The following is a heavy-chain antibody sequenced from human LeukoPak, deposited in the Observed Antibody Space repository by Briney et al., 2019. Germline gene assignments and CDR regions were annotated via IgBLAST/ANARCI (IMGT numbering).Heavy chain of an antibody. D-gene: IGHD1-26*01. CDR2: ISSSSSYI. V-gene: IGHV3-21*01. CDR1: GFTFSSYS. J-gene: IGHJ4*02. CDR3: ARDRFVNGGSYYFDY. Sequence: GGSLRPSCAASGFTFSSYSMNWVRQAPGKGLEWVSSISSSSSYIYYADSVKGRFTISRDNAKNSLYLQMNSLRAEDTAVYYCARDRFVNGGSYYFDYWGQGTLVTVSS.